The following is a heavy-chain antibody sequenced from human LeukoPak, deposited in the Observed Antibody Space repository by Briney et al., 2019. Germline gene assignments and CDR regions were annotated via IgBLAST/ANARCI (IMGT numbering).Heavy chain of an antibody. V-gene: IGHV3-30*04. CDR3: ARGYDFWSGYYPMIY. D-gene: IGHD3-3*01. J-gene: IGHJ4*02. Sequence: GGSLRLSCAASGFTFSGYAMHWVRQAPGKGLEWVALISYDGSNKYYADSVKGRFTISRDNSKNTLYLQMNSLRAEDTAVYYCARGYDFWSGYYPMIYWGQGTLVTVSS. CDR2: ISYDGSNK. CDR1: GFTFSGYA.